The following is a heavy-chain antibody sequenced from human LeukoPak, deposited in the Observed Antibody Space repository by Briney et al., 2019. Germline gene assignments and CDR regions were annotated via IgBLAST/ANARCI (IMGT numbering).Heavy chain of an antibody. CDR2: IIPIFGIA. CDR3: ASGLKTVTLDY. V-gene: IGHV1-69*04. CDR1: GGTVSSYA. D-gene: IGHD4-17*01. Sequence: ASVKVSCKASGGTVSSYAISWVRQAPGQGLEWMGRIIPIFGIANYAQKFQGRVTITADKSTSTAYMELSSLRSEDTAVYYCASGLKTVTLDYWGQGTLVTVSS. J-gene: IGHJ4*02.